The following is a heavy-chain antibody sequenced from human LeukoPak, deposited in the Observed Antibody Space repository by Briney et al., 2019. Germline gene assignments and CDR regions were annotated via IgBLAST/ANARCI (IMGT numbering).Heavy chain of an antibody. J-gene: IGHJ4*02. V-gene: IGHV3-23*01. D-gene: IGHD2-2*02. CDR3: VKDRDASCYNIFDY. CDR1: GFTFSSYA. CDR2: ISGSGGST. Sequence: GGSLRLSCAGSGFTFSSYAMTWVRQAPGKGLEWVSSISGSGGSTYYADSVKGRFTISRDNSKNTVYVQMNSLRAEDTAIYYCVKDRDASCYNIFDYWGQGTLVTVSS.